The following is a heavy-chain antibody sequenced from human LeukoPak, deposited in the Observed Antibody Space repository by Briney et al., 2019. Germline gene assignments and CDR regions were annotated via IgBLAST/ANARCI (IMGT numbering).Heavy chain of an antibody. CDR1: GFTFSSYA. CDR3: AKVHKVSLQWAWYFDY. V-gene: IGHV3-23*01. D-gene: IGHD4-11*01. J-gene: IGHJ4*02. Sequence: GGSLRLSCAASGFTFSSYAMSWVRQAPGKGLEWVSAISGSGGSTYYADSVKGRFTISRDNSKNTLYLQMNSLRAEDTALYYCAKVHKVSLQWAWYFDYWGQGALVTVSS. CDR2: ISGSGGST.